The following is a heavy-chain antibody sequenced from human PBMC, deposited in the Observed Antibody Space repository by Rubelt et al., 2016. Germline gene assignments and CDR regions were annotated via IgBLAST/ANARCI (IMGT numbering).Heavy chain of an antibody. CDR3: AREQGAWFDP. D-gene: IGHD1-26*01. Sequence: EVQLVESGGGLVQPGGSLRLSCAASRFTFSSYWMAWVRQDPGGGLEGVANIKVDGRGKNYVDFVRGRFTISRDKAKNSLDLEMNRLTAEDTAVYYCAREQGAWFDPWGQGTLVTVSS. CDR2: IKVDGRGK. J-gene: IGHJ5*02. V-gene: IGHV3-7*04. CDR1: RFTFSSYW.